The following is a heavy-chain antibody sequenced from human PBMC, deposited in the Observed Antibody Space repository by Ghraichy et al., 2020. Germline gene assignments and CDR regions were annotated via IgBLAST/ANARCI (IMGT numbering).Heavy chain of an antibody. Sequence: SETLSLTCTVSGGSISSSSYYWGWIRQPPGKGLEWIGSIYYSGSTYYNPSLKSRVTISVDTSKNQFSLKLSSVTAADTAVYYCASVPSIAAHFDYWGQGTLVTVSS. V-gene: IGHV4-39*07. CDR1: GGSISSSSYY. CDR2: IYYSGST. J-gene: IGHJ4*02. D-gene: IGHD6-6*01. CDR3: ASVPSIAAHFDY.